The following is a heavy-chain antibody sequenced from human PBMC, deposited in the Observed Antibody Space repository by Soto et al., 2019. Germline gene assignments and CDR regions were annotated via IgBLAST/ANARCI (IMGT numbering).Heavy chain of an antibody. D-gene: IGHD5-12*01. Sequence: SETLSLACTVSGASLRSGSYDWSWIRQPPGKGREWIRYISHSGRTNYDPSLRSRLTVSVDTSQNQCSLQLNSVTAADAAVYYCSSGYPFDSWGQGTQVTVSS. CDR1: GASLRSGSYD. J-gene: IGHJ4*01. CDR3: SSGYPFDS. CDR2: ISHSGRT. V-gene: IGHV4-61*01.